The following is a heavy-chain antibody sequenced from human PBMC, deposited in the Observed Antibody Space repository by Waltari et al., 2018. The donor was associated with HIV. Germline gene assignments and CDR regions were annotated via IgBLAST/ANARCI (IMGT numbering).Heavy chain of an antibody. D-gene: IGHD1-1*01. V-gene: IGHV3-21*02. Sequence: EVRLVQSGGGLVKPGESLPLSCTAPGFTFNLFRMTWVRLAPGKGLEWVSSISRGSSYSYYSDAVKGRFTVSRDNAKNSLLLQLNTLTAEDTALYYCVRDRTSLTTGDFESWGQGAPVTVSS. CDR3: VRDRTSLTTGDFES. CDR2: ISRGSSYS. CDR1: GFTFNLFR. J-gene: IGHJ4*02.